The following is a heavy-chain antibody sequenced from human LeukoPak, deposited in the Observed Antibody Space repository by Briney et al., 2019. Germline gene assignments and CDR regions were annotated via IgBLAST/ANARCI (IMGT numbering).Heavy chain of an antibody. CDR2: ISSSSSYI. J-gene: IGHJ3*02. D-gene: IGHD5-12*01. CDR3: ARDHRGYDSWGAFDI. V-gene: IGHV3-21*01. CDR1: GFTFSSYS. Sequence: GGSLRLSCAASGFTFSSYSMNWVRQAPGKGLEWVSSISSSSSYIYYADSVKGRFTISRDNAKNSLYLQMNSLRAEDTAAYYCARDHRGYDSWGAFDIWGQGTMVTVSS.